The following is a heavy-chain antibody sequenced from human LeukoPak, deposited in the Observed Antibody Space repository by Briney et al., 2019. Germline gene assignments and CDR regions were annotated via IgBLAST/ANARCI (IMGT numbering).Heavy chain of an antibody. D-gene: IGHD3-9*01. V-gene: IGHV4-59*01. J-gene: IGHJ4*02. CDR2: IYYSGST. CDR3: ARGRYFDWLPDY. Sequence: SETLSLTCTVSGGSISSYYWSWIRQPPGKGLEWIGYIYYSGSTNYNPSLKSRVTIPVDTSKNQFSLKLSSVTAADTAVYYCARGRYFDWLPDYWGQGTLVTVSS. CDR1: GGSISSYY.